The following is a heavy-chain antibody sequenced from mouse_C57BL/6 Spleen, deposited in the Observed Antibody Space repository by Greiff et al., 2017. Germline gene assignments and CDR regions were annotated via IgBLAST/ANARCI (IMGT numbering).Heavy chain of an antibody. Sequence: QVQLKESGAELAKPGASVKLSCKASGYTFTSYWMHWVKQRPGQGLEWIGYINPSSGYTKYNQKFKDKATLTADKSSSTAYMQLSSLTYEDSAVYYCARGGDGSYWYFDVWGTGTTVTVSS. CDR2: INPSSGYT. CDR1: GYTFTSYW. D-gene: IGHD2-3*01. V-gene: IGHV1-7*01. J-gene: IGHJ1*03. CDR3: ARGGDGSYWYFDV.